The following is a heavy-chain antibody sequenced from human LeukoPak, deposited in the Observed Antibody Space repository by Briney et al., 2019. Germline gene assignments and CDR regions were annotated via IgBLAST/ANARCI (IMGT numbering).Heavy chain of an antibody. Sequence: ASETLSLTCXXSXGSISSSSYYWGWIRQPPGKGLEWIGSIYYSGSTYYNPSLKSRVTISVDTSKNQFSLKLSSVTAADTAVCYCARQVRFLCFDIWGQGTMVTVSS. CDR1: XGSISSSSYY. CDR2: IYYSGST. D-gene: IGHD3-3*01. J-gene: IGHJ3*02. CDR3: ARQVRFLCFDI. V-gene: IGHV4-39*01.